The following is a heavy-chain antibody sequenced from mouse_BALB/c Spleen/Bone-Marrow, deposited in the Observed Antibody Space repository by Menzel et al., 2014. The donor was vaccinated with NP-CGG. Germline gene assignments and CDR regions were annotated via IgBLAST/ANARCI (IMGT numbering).Heavy chain of an antibody. D-gene: IGHD4-1*01. CDR2: IHPNSGNT. V-gene: IGHV1S130*01. CDR3: ARELGRGYYFDY. CDR1: GYTFTSSW. J-gene: IGHJ2*01. Sequence: QVQLQQSGSVLVRPGASVKPSCKASGYTFTSSWMHWAKQRPGQGLEWIGEIHPNSGNTNYNEKFKGKATLTVDTSSSTAYVDLSSLTSEDSAVYYCARELGRGYYFDYWGQGATLTVSS.